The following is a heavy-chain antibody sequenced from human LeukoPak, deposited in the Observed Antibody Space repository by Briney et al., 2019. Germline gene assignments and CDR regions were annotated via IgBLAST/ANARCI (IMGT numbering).Heavy chain of an antibody. J-gene: IGHJ6*04. CDR2: ISGSGGST. CDR1: GFTFSSYG. Sequence: GGSLRLSCAASGFTFSSYGMSWVRQAPGKGLEWVSAISGSGGSTYYADSVKGRFTISRDNAKNSLYLQMNSLGAEDTAVYYCAELGITMIGGVWGKGTTVTISS. CDR3: AELGITMIGGV. V-gene: IGHV3-23*01. D-gene: IGHD3-10*02.